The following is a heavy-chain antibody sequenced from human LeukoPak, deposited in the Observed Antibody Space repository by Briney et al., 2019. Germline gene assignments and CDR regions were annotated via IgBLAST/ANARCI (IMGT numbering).Heavy chain of an antibody. CDR1: GFTFSDSY. Sequence: GGSLRLSCAASGFTFSDSYMSWIRQAPGKGLEWVGFIRSKAFGGTPEYAASVKGRFTISRDDSKSIASLRMNSLKTEDTAVYYCSREYFDWLWGQGTLVTVSS. CDR2: IRSKAFGGTP. V-gene: IGHV3-49*03. D-gene: IGHD3-9*01. CDR3: SREYFDWL. J-gene: IGHJ4*02.